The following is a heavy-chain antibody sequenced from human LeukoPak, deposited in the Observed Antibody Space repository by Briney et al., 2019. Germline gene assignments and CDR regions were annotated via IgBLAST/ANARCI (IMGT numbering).Heavy chain of an antibody. CDR2: FDREHGET. Sequence: ASVAVSCKVAGNALAELSIHWVRQAPGKGLEWMGGFDREHGETIYAQKFRDRVTMTDDTSTDTAYMQLSSLRSEDRAVYYCATGYSSASKGAFDIWGQGTMVTVSS. D-gene: IGHD2-15*01. J-gene: IGHJ3*02. V-gene: IGHV1-24*01. CDR3: ATGYSSASKGAFDI. CDR1: GNALAELS.